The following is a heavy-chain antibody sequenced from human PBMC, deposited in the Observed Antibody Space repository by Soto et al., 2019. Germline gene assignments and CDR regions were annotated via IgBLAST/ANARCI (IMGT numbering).Heavy chain of an antibody. Sequence: QVQLQQWGAGLLKPSETLSLTCAVNGGSFIGYYWTWIRQPPGKGLEWIGEINHSGSTNYNPSLKGRVTISIDTSKNQFSLNLNSVTAADTAVYFCARGRGGNYYIDYWGQGTLVTVSS. CDR2: INHSGST. D-gene: IGHD1-26*01. V-gene: IGHV4-34*01. J-gene: IGHJ4*02. CDR1: GGSFIGYY. CDR3: ARGRGGNYYIDY.